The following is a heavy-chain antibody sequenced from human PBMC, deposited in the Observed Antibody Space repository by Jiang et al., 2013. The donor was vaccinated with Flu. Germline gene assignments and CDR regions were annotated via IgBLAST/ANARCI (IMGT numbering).Heavy chain of an antibody. V-gene: IGHV3-7*01. Sequence: LLESGGGLVQPGGSLRLSCAASGFTFSSYWMSWVRQAPGKGLEWVANIKQDGSEKYYADSVKGRFTISRDNSKNTLYLQMNSLRAEDTAVYYCARVWGVGAIDYWGQGTLVTVSS. CDR1: GFTFSSYW. CDR3: ARVWGVGAIDY. D-gene: IGHD1-26*01. J-gene: IGHJ4*02. CDR2: IKQDGSEK.